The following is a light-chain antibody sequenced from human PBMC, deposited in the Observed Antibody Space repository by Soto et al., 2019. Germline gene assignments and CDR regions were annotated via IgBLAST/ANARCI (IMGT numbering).Light chain of an antibody. CDR2: AAS. V-gene: IGKV1-5*03. CDR1: QNINTW. J-gene: IGKJ1*01. CDR3: QQYHSYST. Sequence: DIQMTQSPSTLSASVGDRVTITFRASQNINTWLSWHQQKPGKAPKLLIYAASTLQSGVPLRFSGTGSGTEFTLTISSLQPDDFATYYCQQYHSYSTFGQGTKVDIK.